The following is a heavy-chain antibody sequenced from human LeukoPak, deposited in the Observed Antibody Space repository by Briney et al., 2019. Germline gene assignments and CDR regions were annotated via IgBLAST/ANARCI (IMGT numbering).Heavy chain of an antibody. Sequence: SETLSLTCTVSGGSISSYYWSWIRQPPGKGLEWFGYIYYSGSTNYNPSLKSRVAISVDTSKNQFSLKLSSVTAADTAVYYCARVVVYSSSRALFDYWGQGTLVTVSS. V-gene: IGHV4-59*01. D-gene: IGHD6-13*01. CDR2: IYYSGST. CDR1: GGSISSYY. J-gene: IGHJ4*02. CDR3: ARVVVYSSSRALFDY.